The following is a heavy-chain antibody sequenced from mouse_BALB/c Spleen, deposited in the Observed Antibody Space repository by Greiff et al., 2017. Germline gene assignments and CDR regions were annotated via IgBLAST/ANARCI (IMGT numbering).Heavy chain of an antibody. Sequence: EVQLVESGGGLVKPGGSLKLSCAASGFTFSDYYMYRVRQTPEKRLEWVATISDGGSYTYYPDSVKGRFTISRDNAKNNLYLQMSSLKSEDTAMYYCARARYGNYDAMDYWGQGTSVTVSS. D-gene: IGHD2-1*01. J-gene: IGHJ4*01. V-gene: IGHV5-4*02. CDR1: GFTFSDYY. CDR2: ISDGGSYT. CDR3: ARARYGNYDAMDY.